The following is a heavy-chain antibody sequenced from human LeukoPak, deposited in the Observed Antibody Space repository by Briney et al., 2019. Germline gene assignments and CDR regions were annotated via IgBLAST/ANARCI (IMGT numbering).Heavy chain of an antibody. CDR1: GGSISSYY. CDR2: IYYSGST. CDR3: ARQTEYYYGSGPTAGMDV. V-gene: IGHV4-59*08. J-gene: IGHJ6*02. D-gene: IGHD3-10*01. Sequence: SETLSLTCTVSGGSISSYYWSWIRQPPGKGLEWIGYIYYSGSTDYNPSLKSRVTISVDTSKNQFSLKLSSVTAADTAVYYCARQTEYYYGSGPTAGMDVWGQGTTVTVSS.